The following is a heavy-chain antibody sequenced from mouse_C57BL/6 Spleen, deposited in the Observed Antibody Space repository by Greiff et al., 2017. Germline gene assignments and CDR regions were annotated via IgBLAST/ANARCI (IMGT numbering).Heavy chain of an antibody. V-gene: IGHV1-15*01. J-gene: IGHJ2*01. CDR2: IDPDTGGT. Sequence: VQLQQSGAELVRPGASVTLSCKASGYTFTDYEMHWVKQTPVHGLEWIGAIDPDTGGTAYNQKFKGKATLTADKSSSTAYMELRSLTSEDSAVYEWTREDYGGGYDFDYWGQGTTLTVSS. D-gene: IGHD2-4*01. CDR3: TREDYGGGYDFDY. CDR1: GYTFTDYE.